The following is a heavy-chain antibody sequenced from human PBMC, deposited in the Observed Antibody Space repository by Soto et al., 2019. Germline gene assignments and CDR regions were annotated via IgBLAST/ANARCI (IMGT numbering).Heavy chain of an antibody. V-gene: IGHV4-39*07. CDR1: GGSISSSSYY. D-gene: IGHD3-22*01. Sequence: SETLSLTCTASGGSISSSSYYWGWIRQPPGKGLEWIGSIYYSGSTYYNPSLKSRVTISVDTSKNQFSLKLSSVTAADTAVYYCARDYYDSSGLDYWGQGTLVTVSS. J-gene: IGHJ4*02. CDR3: ARDYYDSSGLDY. CDR2: IYYSGST.